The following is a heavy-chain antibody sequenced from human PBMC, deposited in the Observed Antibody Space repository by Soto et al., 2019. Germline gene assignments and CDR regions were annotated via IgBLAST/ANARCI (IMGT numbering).Heavy chain of an antibody. CDR3: VRDRYSSSGWFDP. CDR1: GISVSTSDYY. V-gene: IGHV4-39*02. D-gene: IGHD3-10*01. CDR2: IYYSGST. J-gene: IGHJ5*02. Sequence: SETLSLTCTVSGISVSTSDYYWGWVRQPPGKGLDWIGNIYYSGSTFYNPSLRSRVTLSVDTSKNQFSLQLKSVTPEDTAVYYCVRDRYSSSGWFDPWGQGTPVTVSS.